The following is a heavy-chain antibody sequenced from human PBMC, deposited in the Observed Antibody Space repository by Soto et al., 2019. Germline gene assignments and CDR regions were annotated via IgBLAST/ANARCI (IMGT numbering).Heavy chain of an antibody. CDR3: ARARYCSGGSCYYSGIEHFQH. J-gene: IGHJ1*01. CDR2: SYYSGST. D-gene: IGHD2-15*01. CDR1: GGSISSYY. V-gene: IGHV4-59*01. Sequence: SETLSLTCTVSGGSISSYYWSWIRQPPGTGLEWVWYSYYSGSTNYNPSLKSRVTISVDTSKNQSSLKLSSVTAADTAVYYCARARYCSGGSCYYSGIEHFQHWGQGTLVTVSS.